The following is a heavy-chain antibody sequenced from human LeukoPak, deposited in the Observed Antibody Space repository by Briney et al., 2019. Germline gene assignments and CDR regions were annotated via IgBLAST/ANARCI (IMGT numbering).Heavy chain of an antibody. D-gene: IGHD3-22*01. CDR1: GFTFSSYT. V-gene: IGHV3-53*04. CDR2: IYRGGST. Sequence: PGGSLRLSCAASGFTFSSYTMNWVRQAPGKGLEWVSVIYRGGSTYYADSVKGRFTISRHNSKNTLYLQMNSLRAEDTAMYYCARESGLLGDYWGQGTLVTVSS. CDR3: ARESGLLGDY. J-gene: IGHJ4*02.